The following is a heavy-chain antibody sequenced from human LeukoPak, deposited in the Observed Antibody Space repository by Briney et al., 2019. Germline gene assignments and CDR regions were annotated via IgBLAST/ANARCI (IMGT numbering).Heavy chain of an antibody. V-gene: IGHV4-59*01. CDR1: GGSISSYY. CDR2: IYYSGST. Sequence: PSETLSLTCTVSGGSISSYYWSWIRQPPGKGLEWIGYIYYSGSTNYNPSLKSRVTISVDTSKNQFSLKLSSVTAADTAVYYCARGGGYSGYVRIAAAGNWFDPWGQGTLVTVSS. J-gene: IGHJ5*02. D-gene: IGHD5-12*01. CDR3: ARGGGYSGYVRIAAAGNWFDP.